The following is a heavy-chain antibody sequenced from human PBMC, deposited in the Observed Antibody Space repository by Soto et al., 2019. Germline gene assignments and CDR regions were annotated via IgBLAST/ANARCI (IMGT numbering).Heavy chain of an antibody. CDR2: IIPIFGTA. CDR1: GGTFSSYA. J-gene: IGHJ4*02. Sequence: ASVKVSCKASGGTFSSYAISWVRQAHGQGLEWMGGIIPIFGTANYAQKLQGRVTVTADESTSTAYMELSSLRSDDTAVYYCARQAGRDIEQTTLRYFDWLLYYWGQGTLVTVSS. CDR3: ARQAGRDIEQTTLRYFDWLLYY. D-gene: IGHD3-9*01. V-gene: IGHV1-69*13.